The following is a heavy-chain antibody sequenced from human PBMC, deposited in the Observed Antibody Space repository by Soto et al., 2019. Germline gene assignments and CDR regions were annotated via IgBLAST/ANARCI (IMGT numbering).Heavy chain of an antibody. V-gene: IGHV3-23*01. J-gene: IGHJ4*02. CDR1: GFTFSTYA. D-gene: IGHD1-26*01. Sequence: EVQLLESGGGSVQPGGSLRVSCPASGFTFSTYAMTWVRRAPGKGMEWVAGISGTGGTTYYAHSVKGRFTISRDNSKNTLYLEMNSLGAEDTAVYYCAKGVSFSPAYYFDSWGQGTLVTVSS. CDR2: ISGTGGTT. CDR3: AKGVSFSPAYYFDS.